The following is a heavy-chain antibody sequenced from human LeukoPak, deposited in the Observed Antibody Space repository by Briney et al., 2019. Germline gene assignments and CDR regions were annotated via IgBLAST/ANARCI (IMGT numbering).Heavy chain of an antibody. D-gene: IGHD3-10*01. V-gene: IGHV3-33*01. J-gene: IGHJ5*02. CDR2: IWYDGVNK. CDR3: ARDGGSGITYNSFDP. Sequence: GRSLRLSCAASGFAFSRHGMHWVRQAPGKGLEWVASIWYDGVNKYYADFVKGRITISRDNSMNTFYQQMNSLRAEDTAVYYCARDGGSGITYNSFDPWGQGTLVTVSS. CDR1: GFAFSRHG.